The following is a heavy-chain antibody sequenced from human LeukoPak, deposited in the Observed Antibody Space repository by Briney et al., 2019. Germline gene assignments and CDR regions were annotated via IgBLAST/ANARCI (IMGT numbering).Heavy chain of an antibody. CDR3: ARGGDGYNSFYFDY. V-gene: IGHV1-69*05. J-gene: IGHJ4*02. D-gene: IGHD5-24*01. CDR2: IIPIFGTA. Sequence: ASVKVSCKASGGTFSSYAISWVRQAPGQGLEWMGGIIPIFGTANYAQKSQGRVTITTDESTSTAYMELSSLRSEDTAVYYCARGGDGYNSFYFDYWGQGTLVTVSS. CDR1: GGTFSSYA.